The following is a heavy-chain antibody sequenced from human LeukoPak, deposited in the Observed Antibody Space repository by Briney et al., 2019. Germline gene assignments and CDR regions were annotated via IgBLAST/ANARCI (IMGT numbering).Heavy chain of an antibody. D-gene: IGHD2-8*01. J-gene: IGHJ4*02. CDR1: GYTFTGYD. Sequence: ASVKVSCKASGYTFTGYDINWVRQVTGQGLEWMGWMNFDSGNTAYTQKFQGRVTMTRDTSITTAYMELSSLRPEDTAVYYCARTSSETNELDGHWPVSDYWGQGTLVTVSS. V-gene: IGHV1-8*01. CDR3: ARTSSETNELDGHWPVSDY. CDR2: MNFDSGNT.